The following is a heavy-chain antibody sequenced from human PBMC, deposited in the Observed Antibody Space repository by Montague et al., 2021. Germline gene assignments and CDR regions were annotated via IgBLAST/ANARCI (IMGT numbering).Heavy chain of an antibody. D-gene: IGHD3-22*01. CDR1: GGSVNGYD. CDR2: MSLSGSP. Sequence: SETLSLTCTVSGGSVNGYDWSWIRQPPGTGLEWIGYMSLSGSPNYNSSIKSRLAISIDRSRNQFSLELSFVTAADTAIYFCGSYYWDSIDYWGHGILVTVSS. J-gene: IGHJ4*01. V-gene: IGHV4-59*02. CDR3: GSYYWDSIDY.